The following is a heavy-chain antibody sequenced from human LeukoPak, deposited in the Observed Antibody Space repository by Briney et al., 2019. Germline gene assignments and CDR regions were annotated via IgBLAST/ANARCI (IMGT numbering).Heavy chain of an antibody. CDR3: GRGCCRYSSGWYDNDP. V-gene: IGHV1-18*01. CDR2: ISAYNGNT. J-gene: IGHJ5*02. Sequence: ASVKVSCKASGYTFTSYGISWVRQAPGQGLERMGWISAYNGNTKYAQKLQGRVTMTTDTSPSTAYMELRSLRTYDTAVEYCGRGCCRYSSGWYDNDPWGQGTLVTVSS. D-gene: IGHD6-19*01. CDR1: GYTFTSYG.